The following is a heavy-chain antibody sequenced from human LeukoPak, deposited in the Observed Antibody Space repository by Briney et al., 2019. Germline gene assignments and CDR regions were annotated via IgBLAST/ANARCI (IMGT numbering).Heavy chain of an antibody. CDR1: GFTFSSYG. D-gene: IGHD5/OR15-5a*01. J-gene: IGHJ6*03. V-gene: IGHV3-30*02. CDR2: IRYDGSNK. CDR3: AKVYRPYYYYMDV. Sequence: GGSLRLSCAASGFTFSSYGMHWVRQAPGKGLEWVAFIRYDGSNKYYADSVKGRFTISRDNSKNTLYLQMNSLRAEDTAVCYCAKVYRPYYYYMDVWGKGTTVTVSS.